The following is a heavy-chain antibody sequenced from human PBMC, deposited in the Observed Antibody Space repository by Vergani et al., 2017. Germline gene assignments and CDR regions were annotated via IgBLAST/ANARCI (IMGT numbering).Heavy chain of an antibody. CDR2: ISGSGGST. V-gene: IGHV3-23*01. J-gene: IGHJ4*02. CDR1: GFTFSSYA. D-gene: IGHD6-19*01. Sequence: EVQLLESGGGLVQPGGSLRLSCAASGFTFSSYAMSWARQAPGKGLEWVSAISGSGGSTYYADSVKGRFTIARDNSKNTLYLQMNSLRAEDTAVYYCAKDALIVSGWADLAPGGQGTLVTVSS. CDR3: AKDALIVSGWADLAP.